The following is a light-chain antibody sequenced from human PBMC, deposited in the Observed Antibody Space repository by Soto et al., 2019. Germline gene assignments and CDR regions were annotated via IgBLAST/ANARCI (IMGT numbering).Light chain of an antibody. Sequence: QSVLTQPASVSGSPGQSITISCTGTSSDIGAYNFVSWYQQHPGKAPKLMLYDVNIRPSGVSNRFSGPKSCNTASLTISGPQGEGGGGYYRTSWANRTPLVFGGGTKLTVL. CDR2: DVN. CDR1: SSDIGAYNF. CDR3: TSWANRTPLV. J-gene: IGLJ2*01. V-gene: IGLV2-14*03.